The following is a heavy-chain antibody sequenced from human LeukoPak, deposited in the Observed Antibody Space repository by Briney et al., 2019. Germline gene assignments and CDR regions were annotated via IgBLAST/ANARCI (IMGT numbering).Heavy chain of an antibody. Sequence: PSETLSLTCTVSGGSISSYYWSWIRQPPGKGLEWIGYIYYSGSTNYNPSLKSRVTISVDTSKNQFSLKLSSVTAADTAVYYCARSIPGIQLWLHAFDIWGQGTMVTVSS. CDR2: IYYSGST. J-gene: IGHJ3*02. CDR3: ARSIPGIQLWLHAFDI. CDR1: GGSISSYY. V-gene: IGHV4-59*08. D-gene: IGHD5-18*01.